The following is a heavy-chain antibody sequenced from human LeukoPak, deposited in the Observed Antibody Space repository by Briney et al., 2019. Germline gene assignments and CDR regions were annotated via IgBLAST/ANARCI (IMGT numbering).Heavy chain of an antibody. D-gene: IGHD6-19*01. CDR1: GFTFSGYA. V-gene: IGHV3-23*01. CDR3: VKDVAVAGAAYYFDS. Sequence: GGSLRLSCAASGFTFSGYAMRWVRQAPGKGLEWVSGISGSGDSTDYGDSVKGRFTISRDNSKNTLYLQMNSLRAEDTAVYYCVKDVAVAGAAYYFDSWGQGTLVTVSS. CDR2: ISGSGDST. J-gene: IGHJ4*02.